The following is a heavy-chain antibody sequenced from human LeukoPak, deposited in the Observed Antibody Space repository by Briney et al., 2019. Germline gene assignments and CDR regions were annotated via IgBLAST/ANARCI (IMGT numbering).Heavy chain of an antibody. CDR2: ISGSGSTI. CDR1: GFTFSIYE. V-gene: IGHV3-48*03. J-gene: IGHJ5*02. Sequence: PGGSLRLSCAASGFTFSIYEMNWVRQAPGKGLEWVSFISGSGSTIHFADSVKGRFTLSRDNAKNSLYLQMNSLRGEDTAVYYCARGRWFDPWGQGTLVTVSS. CDR3: ARGRWFDP.